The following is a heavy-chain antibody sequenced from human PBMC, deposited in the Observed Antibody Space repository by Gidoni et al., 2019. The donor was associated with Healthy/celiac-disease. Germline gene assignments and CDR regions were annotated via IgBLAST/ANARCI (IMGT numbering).Heavy chain of an antibody. Sequence: EVQLVESGGGLVKPGGSLRLSCAASGFTFSNAWMSWVRQAPGKGLEWVGRIKSKTDGGTTDYAAPVKGRFTISRDDSKNTLYLQMNSLKTEDTAVYYCTTDLEVGATIIQLDYWGQGTLVTVSS. CDR3: TTDLEVGATIIQLDY. V-gene: IGHV3-15*01. D-gene: IGHD1-26*01. J-gene: IGHJ4*02. CDR2: IKSKTDGGTT. CDR1: GFTFSNAW.